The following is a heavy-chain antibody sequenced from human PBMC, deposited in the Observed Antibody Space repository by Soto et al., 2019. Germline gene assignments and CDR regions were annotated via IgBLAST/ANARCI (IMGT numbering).Heavy chain of an antibody. CDR3: ARATRLYYYDSSGYPPFDAFDI. Sequence: PSETLSLTCTVSGGSISSGDYYWSWIRQPPGKGLEWIGYIYYSGSTYYNPSLKSRVTISVDTSKNQFSLKLSSVTAADTAVYYCARATRLYYYDSSGYPPFDAFDIWGQGTMVT. D-gene: IGHD3-22*01. J-gene: IGHJ3*02. V-gene: IGHV4-30-4*01. CDR2: IYYSGST. CDR1: GGSISSGDYY.